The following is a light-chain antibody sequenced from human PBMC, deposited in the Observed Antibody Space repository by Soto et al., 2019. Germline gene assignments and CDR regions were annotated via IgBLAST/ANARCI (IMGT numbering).Light chain of an antibody. Sequence: QSVLTQPPSASGSPGQSVTISCTGTRSDVGGHNFVSWYQQHPGKAPKFLIYEVTKRPSGVPDRFSGSKSGITASLTVSGLQADDEAYYYCSAYAGNNNPVIFGGGTKLTVL. CDR1: RSDVGGHNF. J-gene: IGLJ2*01. CDR2: EVT. V-gene: IGLV2-8*01. CDR3: SAYAGNNNPVI.